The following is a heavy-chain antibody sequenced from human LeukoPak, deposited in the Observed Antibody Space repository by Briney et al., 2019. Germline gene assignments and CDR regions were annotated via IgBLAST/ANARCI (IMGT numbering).Heavy chain of an antibody. J-gene: IGHJ6*03. Sequence: GGSLRLSCAASGFTFDDYGMSWVRQAPGKGLEWVSGINWNGGSTGYADSVKGRFTISRDNAKNSLYLQMNSLRAEDTALYYCARPGENGGYYYYYMDVWGKGTTVTVSS. D-gene: IGHD7-27*01. CDR3: ARPGENGGYYYYYMDV. CDR1: GFTFDDYG. CDR2: INWNGGST. V-gene: IGHV3-20*04.